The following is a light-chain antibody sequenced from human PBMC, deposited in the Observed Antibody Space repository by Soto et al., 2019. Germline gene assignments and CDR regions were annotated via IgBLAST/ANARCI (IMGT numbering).Light chain of an antibody. CDR2: GTS. CDR3: QQYGSSGT. V-gene: IGKV3-20*01. Sequence: EIVMTQSPVTLSVSPGERVTLSCRASQNISRSLAWYQQKPGQGPSLLIYGTSTRAGGVPARFSGGGSGTDFTLTISRLEPEDFAVYYCQQYGSSGTFGQGTKVDIK. CDR1: QNISRS. J-gene: IGKJ1*01.